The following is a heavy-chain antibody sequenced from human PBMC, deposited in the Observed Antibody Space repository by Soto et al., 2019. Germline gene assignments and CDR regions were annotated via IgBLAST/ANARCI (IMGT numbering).Heavy chain of an antibody. J-gene: IGHJ4*02. CDR1: GGSFSGYY. V-gene: IGHV4-34*01. CDR3: AREAGYSSSWYAGGIVQDQWLEHFDY. D-gene: IGHD6-13*01. Sequence: PSETLSLTCAVYGGSFSGYYWSWIRQPPGKGLEWIGEINHSGSTNYNPSLKSRVTISVDTSKNQFSLKLSSVTAADTAVYYCAREAGYSSSWYAGGIVQDQWLEHFDYWGRGTLVTVSS. CDR2: INHSGST.